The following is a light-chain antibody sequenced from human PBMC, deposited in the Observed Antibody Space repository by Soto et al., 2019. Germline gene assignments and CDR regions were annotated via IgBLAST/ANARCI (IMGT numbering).Light chain of an antibody. CDR1: QSISDT. CDR3: QQYNNWPWT. J-gene: IGKJ1*01. V-gene: IGKV3-15*01. CDR2: GAS. Sequence: EIVMTQSPATLSVSPGGRATLSCRASQSISDTLAWYQQKPGQAPRLLIHGASTRAPGFPARFSGSGSGTDFTLTISSLQSEDLAVYYCQQYNNWPWTFGQGTKVDSK.